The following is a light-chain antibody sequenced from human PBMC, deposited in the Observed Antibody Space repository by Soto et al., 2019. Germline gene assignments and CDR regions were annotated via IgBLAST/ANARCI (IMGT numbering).Light chain of an antibody. J-gene: IGLJ1*01. CDR1: TSNIGTNA. Sequence: QSVLTQSASASGTPGQRVTISCSGGTSNIGTNAVYWFQLLPGTAPKLLIYYSNHRPSGISDRFSGPKSGTSASLAISGLRPEDEADYYCAAWDDRLTGYVVATGPKVNV. CDR2: YSN. V-gene: IGLV1-47*01. CDR3: AAWDDRLTGYV.